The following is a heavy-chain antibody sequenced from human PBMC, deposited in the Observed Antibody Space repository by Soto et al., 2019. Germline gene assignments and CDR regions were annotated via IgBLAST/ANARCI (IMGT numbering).Heavy chain of an antibody. V-gene: IGHV1-69*13. CDR2: IIPIFGTA. CDR1: GGTFSSYA. J-gene: IGHJ6*02. CDR3: ARDLQLVRGYYYYYGMDV. D-gene: IGHD6-13*01. Sequence: GASVKVSCKASGGTFSSYAISWVRQAPGQGLEWMGGIIPIFGTANYAQKFQGRVTITADESTSTAYMELSSLRSEDTAVYYCARDLQLVRGYYYYYGMDVWGQGTTVTVS.